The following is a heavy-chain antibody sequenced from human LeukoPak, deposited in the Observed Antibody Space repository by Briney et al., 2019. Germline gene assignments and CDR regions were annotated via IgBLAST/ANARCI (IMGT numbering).Heavy chain of an antibody. CDR2: INTNTGNP. CDR3: ARDFSAPYYDFWSGYFSRRWFDP. J-gene: IGHJ5*02. V-gene: IGHV7-4-1*02. Sequence: ASVKVSYKASGYTFTSYAMNWVRQAPGQGLEWMGWINTNTGNPTYAQGFTGRFVFSLDTSVSTAYPQISSLKAEDTAVYYCARDFSAPYYDFWSGYFSRRWFDPWGREPWSPSPQ. CDR1: GYTFTSYA. D-gene: IGHD3-3*01.